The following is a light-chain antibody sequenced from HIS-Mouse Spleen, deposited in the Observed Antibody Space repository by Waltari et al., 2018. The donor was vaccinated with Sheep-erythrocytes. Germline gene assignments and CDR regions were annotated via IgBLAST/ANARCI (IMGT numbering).Light chain of an antibody. J-gene: IGKJ3*01. CDR2: AAS. CDR1: QSISSY. CDR3: QQSYSTPQFT. V-gene: IGKV1-39*01. Sequence: DIQMTQSPSSLSASVGDRVTIPCRASQSISSYLNWYQQKPGKAPKLLIYAASSLQSGVPSRFSGSGSGTDFTLNISSLQPEDFATYYCQQSYSTPQFTFGPGTKVDIK.